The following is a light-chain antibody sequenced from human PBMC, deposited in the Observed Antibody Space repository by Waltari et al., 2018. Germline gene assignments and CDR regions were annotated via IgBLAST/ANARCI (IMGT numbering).Light chain of an antibody. V-gene: IGLV1-40*01. CDR3: QTYDSNLSGVV. J-gene: IGLJ3*02. CDR2: VTS. Sequence: YQTLPRQDPQLLSHVTSNRPSGVPDRFSGSKYGTSASLSITGLQAEDEADYYCQTYDSNLSGVVFGGGTKLNVL.